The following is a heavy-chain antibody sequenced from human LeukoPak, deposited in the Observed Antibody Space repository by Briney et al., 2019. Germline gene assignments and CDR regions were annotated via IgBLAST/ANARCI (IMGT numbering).Heavy chain of an antibody. CDR3: ARDQTYYVSSGYYYVTYLQH. V-gene: IGHV4-4*07. J-gene: IGHJ1*01. Sequence: SETLSLTCTVSAASISSSYCTWIRQSAGEGLEWIGRMSSGGSTTYNPSFKGRVTMSLDTSKRQFSLNLSSVTAADTAVYYGARDQTYYVSSGYYYVTYLQHWGQGILVTVSS. D-gene: IGHD3-22*01. CDR2: MSSGGST. CDR1: AASISSSY.